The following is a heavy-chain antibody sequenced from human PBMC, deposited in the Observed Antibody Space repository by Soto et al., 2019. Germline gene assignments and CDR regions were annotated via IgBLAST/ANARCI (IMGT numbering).Heavy chain of an antibody. D-gene: IGHD1-26*01. CDR1: GFTFSSYG. CDR3: AKDGLQWELPLDY. CDR2: ISYDGSNK. J-gene: IGHJ4*02. V-gene: IGHV3-30*18. Sequence: QVQLVESGGGVVQPGRSLRLSCAASGFTFSSYGMHWVRQAPGKGLEWVAVISYDGSNKYYADSVKGRFTISRDNSKNTLYLQTNSLRAEDTAVYYCAKDGLQWELPLDYWGQGTLVTVSS.